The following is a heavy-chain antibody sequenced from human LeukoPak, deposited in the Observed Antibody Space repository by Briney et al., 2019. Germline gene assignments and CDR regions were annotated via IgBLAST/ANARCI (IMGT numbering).Heavy chain of an antibody. D-gene: IGHD2-2*01. CDR3: ARVPVPAAQYYFDY. Sequence: WPGRSLTPSCAASGFTFAAYCMSWVRQPPGNGLEWVSGINWNGGSTGYADTVKGRFTIYRDNAKNSLYLQMNSQRAEDTALYYCARVPVPAAQYYFDYWGQGTLVTVSS. CDR2: INWNGGST. CDR1: GFTFAAYC. V-gene: IGHV3-20*04. J-gene: IGHJ4*02.